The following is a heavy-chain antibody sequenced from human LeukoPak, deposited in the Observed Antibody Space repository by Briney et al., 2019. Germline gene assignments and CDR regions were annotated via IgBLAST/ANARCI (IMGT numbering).Heavy chain of an antibody. CDR3: AKDETGANFDY. J-gene: IGHJ4*02. D-gene: IGHD1-26*01. Sequence: QPGRSLRLSCAASGFTFSSYGMHWVRQAPGKGLEWVAVISYDGSNKYYADSVKGRFTISRDNSKNTLYLQMNSLRAEDTAVYYCAKDETGANFDYWGQGTLVTVSS. CDR1: GFTFSSYG. V-gene: IGHV3-30*18. CDR2: ISYDGSNK.